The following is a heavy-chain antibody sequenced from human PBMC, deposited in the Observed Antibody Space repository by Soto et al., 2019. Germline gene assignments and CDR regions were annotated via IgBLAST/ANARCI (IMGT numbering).Heavy chain of an antibody. CDR1: GGSFSGYY. Sequence: SETLSLTCAVYGGSFSGYYWIWIRQPPGKGLEWIGEINHSGSTNYNPSLKSRVTISVDTSKNQFSLKLSSVTAADTAVYYCARGLAAASRDYWGQGTLVTVSS. V-gene: IGHV4-34*01. D-gene: IGHD6-13*01. CDR3: ARGLAAASRDY. CDR2: INHSGST. J-gene: IGHJ4*02.